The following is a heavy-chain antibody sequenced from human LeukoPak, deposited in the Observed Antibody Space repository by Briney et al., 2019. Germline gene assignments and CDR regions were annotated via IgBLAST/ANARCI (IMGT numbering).Heavy chain of an antibody. CDR1: GYTFTNYA. CDR3: ARDGAVYYYDSSGYYYDAFDI. J-gene: IGHJ3*02. Sequence: ASVKVSCKASGYTFTNYAMNWVRQAPGQGLEWMGWINTNTGNPTYAQGFTGRFVFSLDTSVSTAYLQISSLKAADTALYYCARDGAVYYYDSSGYYYDAFDIWGQGTMVTVSS. CDR2: INTNTGNP. V-gene: IGHV7-4-1*02. D-gene: IGHD3-22*01.